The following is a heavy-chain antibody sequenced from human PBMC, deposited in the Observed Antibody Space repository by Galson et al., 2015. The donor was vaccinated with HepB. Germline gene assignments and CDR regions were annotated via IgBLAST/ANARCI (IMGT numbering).Heavy chain of an antibody. CDR2: IIPIFGTA. CDR3: ARGVGNEYYMDV. J-gene: IGHJ6*03. V-gene: IGHV1-69*13. CDR1: GGTFSSYA. D-gene: IGHD7-27*01. Sequence: SVKVSCKASGGTFSSYAISWVRQAPGQGLEWMGGIIPIFGTANYAQKFQGRVTITADESTSAAYMELSSLRSKDTAVYYCARGVGNEYYMDVWGKGTTVTVSS.